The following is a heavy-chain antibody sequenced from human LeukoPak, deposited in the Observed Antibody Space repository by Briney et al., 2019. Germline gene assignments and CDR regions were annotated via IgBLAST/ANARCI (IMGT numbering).Heavy chain of an antibody. Sequence: ASVKVSCKASGYTFTSYGISWVRQAPGQGLEWMGWISAYNGNTNYAQKLQGRVTMTTDTSTSTAYMELRSLRSDDTAVYYCARGPGSSSWYLLRNWYFDLWGRGTLVTVSS. CDR3: ARGPGSSSWYLLRNWYFDL. CDR2: ISAYNGNT. D-gene: IGHD6-13*01. V-gene: IGHV1-18*01. CDR1: GYTFTSYG. J-gene: IGHJ2*01.